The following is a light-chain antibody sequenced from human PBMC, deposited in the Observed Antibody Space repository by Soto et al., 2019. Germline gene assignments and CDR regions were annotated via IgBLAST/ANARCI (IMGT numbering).Light chain of an antibody. Sequence: DMPMTQYPSSLSASVADRVTITCQASQYIDKFLNWYQQKSGKAPKRLISDASNLETGVPSRFSGSGSGTEFTLSIISLQDDDFAAYYWQQYNYYWTFGQGTKVDI. CDR2: DAS. CDR1: QYIDKF. V-gene: IGKV1-33*01. CDR3: QQYNYYWT. J-gene: IGKJ1*01.